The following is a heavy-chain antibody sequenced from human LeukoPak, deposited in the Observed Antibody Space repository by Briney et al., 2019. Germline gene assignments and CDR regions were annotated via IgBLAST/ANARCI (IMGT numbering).Heavy chain of an antibody. CDR3: AIESRGPAY. CDR2: IKTDGSET. CDR1: GFTFSTYW. V-gene: IGHV3-7*05. Sequence: PGGSLRLSCAVSGFTFSTYWMTWVRQAPGKGLECVATIKTDGSETYYVDSVKGRFTVSRDNAKNSLYLQMHSLRAEDTAVYYCAIESRGPAYWGQGTLVTVSS. J-gene: IGHJ4*02. D-gene: IGHD3-10*01.